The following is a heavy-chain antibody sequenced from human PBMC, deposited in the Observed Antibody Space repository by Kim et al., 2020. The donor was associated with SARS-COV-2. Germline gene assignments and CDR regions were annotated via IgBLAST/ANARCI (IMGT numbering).Heavy chain of an antibody. CDR3: TSQFIVGATTLKV. J-gene: IGHJ4*02. D-gene: IGHD1-26*01. V-gene: IGHV3-73*01. Sequence: YVSSVKGRFTISGDDAKYKAYLRMTSLKSEDTSVYYCTSQFIVGATTLKVWGQGTLVTVSS.